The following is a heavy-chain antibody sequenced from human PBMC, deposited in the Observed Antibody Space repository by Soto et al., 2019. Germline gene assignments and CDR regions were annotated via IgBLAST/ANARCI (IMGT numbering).Heavy chain of an antibody. Sequence: QMRLQESGSGLVKPSQTLSLTCAVSGGSISSGGYAWNWIRQPPGKGLEWIGYIYHSGYTSYNPSLKNRVTISVDKSKNQFSLTLSFVTAEDTAVYYCARDSLTGNYFDPWGQGTLVTFSS. CDR2: IYHSGYT. J-gene: IGHJ5*02. CDR3: ARDSLTGNYFDP. D-gene: IGHD1-7*01. CDR1: GGSISSGGYA. V-gene: IGHV4-30-2*01.